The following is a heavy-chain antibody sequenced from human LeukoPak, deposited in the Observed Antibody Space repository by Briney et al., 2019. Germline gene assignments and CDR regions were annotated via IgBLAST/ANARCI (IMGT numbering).Heavy chain of an antibody. V-gene: IGHV3-48*04. CDR2: ISSSSSTI. J-gene: IGHJ4*02. Sequence: GSLRLSCAASGFTFSSYSMNWVRQAPGKGLEWVSYISSSSSTIYYADSVKGRFTISRDNAKNSLYLQMNSLRAEDTAVYYCARNPSAAMDYFDYWGQGTLVTVSS. CDR1: GFTFSSYS. D-gene: IGHD2-2*01. CDR3: ARNPSAAMDYFDY.